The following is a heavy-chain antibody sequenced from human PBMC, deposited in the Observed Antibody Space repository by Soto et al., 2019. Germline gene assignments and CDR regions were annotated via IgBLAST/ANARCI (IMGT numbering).Heavy chain of an antibody. Sequence: ETLSLTCTVSGGSISSYYWSWIRQPPGKGLEWIGYIYYSGSTNYNPSLKSRVTISVDTSKNQFSLKLSSVTAADTSVYYCARGDVVVPAIGAFDIWGQGTMVTVSS. CDR1: GGSISSYY. CDR3: ARGDVVVPAIGAFDI. CDR2: IYYSGST. D-gene: IGHD2-2*01. J-gene: IGHJ3*02. V-gene: IGHV4-59*01.